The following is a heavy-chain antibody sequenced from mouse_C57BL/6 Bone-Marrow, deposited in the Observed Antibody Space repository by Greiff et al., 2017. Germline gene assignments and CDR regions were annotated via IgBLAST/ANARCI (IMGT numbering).Heavy chain of an antibody. V-gene: IGHV1-19*01. CDR3: ARSHYSNSGAWFAY. Sequence: EVQLQQSGPVLVKPGASVKMSCKASGYTFTDYYMNWVKQSHGKSLEWIGVINPYNGGTSYNQKFKGKATLTVDKSSSTAYMELNSLTSEDSAVYYGARSHYSNSGAWFAYWGQGTLVTVSA. CDR1: GYTFTDYY. D-gene: IGHD2-5*01. J-gene: IGHJ3*01. CDR2: INPYNGGT.